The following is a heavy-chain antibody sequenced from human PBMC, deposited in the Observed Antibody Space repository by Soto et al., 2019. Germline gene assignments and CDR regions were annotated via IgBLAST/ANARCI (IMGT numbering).Heavy chain of an antibody. Sequence: GXSVKVSCKASGVTSTMYTITWVRQAPGQGLAWMGRIVNXLGIKXYARNFKGRVXXTADTYTXXDYMELRSMRFEDTAMYYCATEKYGAGRVGVFYWGQGTLVTVSS. J-gene: IGHJ4*02. CDR2: IVNXLGIK. D-gene: IGHD1-26*01. V-gene: IGHV1-69*04. CDR3: ATEKYGAGRVGVFY. CDR1: GVTSTMYT.